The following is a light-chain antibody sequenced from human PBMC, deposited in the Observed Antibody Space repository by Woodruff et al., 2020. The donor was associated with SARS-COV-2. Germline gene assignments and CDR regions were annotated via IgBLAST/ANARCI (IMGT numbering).Light chain of an antibody. CDR2: EVR. CDR3: TSYTSSHSWV. Sequence: NYVSWYQQYPGKAPKLLIYEVRNRPSGASSRFSGSKSGNTASLTISGLQVEDEADYHCTSYTSSHSWVSGGGTKVTVL. CDR1: NY. V-gene: IGLV2-14*01. J-gene: IGLJ3*02.